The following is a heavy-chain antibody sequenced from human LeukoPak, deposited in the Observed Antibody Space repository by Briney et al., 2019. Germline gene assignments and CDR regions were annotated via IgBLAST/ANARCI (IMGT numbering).Heavy chain of an antibody. J-gene: IGHJ6*02. CDR2: ISSSSSYI. CDR1: GFTFSNYW. V-gene: IGHV3-21*01. Sequence: GGSLRLSCAASGFTFSNYWMSWVRQAPGKGLEWVSSISSSSSYIYYADSVKGRFTISRDNAKNSLYLQMNSLRAEDTAVYYCARVYYYYGMDVWGQGTTVTVSS. CDR3: ARVYYYYGMDV.